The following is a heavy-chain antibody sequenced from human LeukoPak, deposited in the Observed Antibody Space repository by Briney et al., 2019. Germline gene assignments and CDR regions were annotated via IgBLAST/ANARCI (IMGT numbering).Heavy chain of an antibody. CDR1: GLSLNNYA. V-gene: IGHV3-23*01. Sequence: PGGSLRLSCTASGLSLNNYAMSWVRQVPGKGLEWVSASSSSDDGKWYADSVKGRFTISRDNSKYTLSLQMNSLRTEDTAVYYCAKDLSLWFGELSYYMDVWGKGTTVTISS. CDR2: SSSSDDGK. CDR3: AKDLSLWFGELSYYMDV. J-gene: IGHJ6*03. D-gene: IGHD3-10*01.